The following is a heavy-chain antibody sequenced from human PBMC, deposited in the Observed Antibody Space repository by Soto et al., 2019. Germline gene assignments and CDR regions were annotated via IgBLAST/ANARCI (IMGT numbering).Heavy chain of an antibody. J-gene: IGHJ3*02. CDR2: IYHSGST. Sequence: KPSETLSLTCAVSGGSISSGGYSWSWIRQPPGKGLEWIGYIYHSGSTYYNPSLKSRVTISVDRSKNQFSLKLSSVTAADTAVYYCARAGVDSGSYIDAFDIWGQGTMVTVSS. CDR1: GGSISSGGYS. V-gene: IGHV4-30-2*01. CDR3: ARAGVDSGSYIDAFDI. D-gene: IGHD1-26*01.